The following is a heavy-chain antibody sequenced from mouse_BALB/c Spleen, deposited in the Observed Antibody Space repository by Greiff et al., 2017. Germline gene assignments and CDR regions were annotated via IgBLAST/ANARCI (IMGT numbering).Heavy chain of an antibody. CDR3: ARDYGNYGFAY. Sequence: QVQLQQSGAELVKPGASVKLSCKASGYTFTSYYMYWVKQRPGQGLEWIGEINPSNGGTNFNEKFKDKATLTADKSSSTAYMQLSSLTSEDSAVYYCARDYGNYGFAYWGQGTLVTVSA. CDR1: GYTFTSYY. V-gene: IGHV1S81*02. J-gene: IGHJ3*01. D-gene: IGHD2-1*01. CDR2: INPSNGGT.